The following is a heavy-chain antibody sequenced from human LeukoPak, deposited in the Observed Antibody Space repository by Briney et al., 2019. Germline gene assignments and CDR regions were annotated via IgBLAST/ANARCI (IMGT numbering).Heavy chain of an antibody. J-gene: IGHJ4*02. CDR1: GFTFDDYA. CDR2: ISWNSGSI. CDR3: AKDSSHYYDSSGYYYYFDY. D-gene: IGHD3-22*01. Sequence: GGSLRLSCAASGFTFDDYAMHWVRQAPGKGLERVSGISWNSGSIGYADSVKGRFTISRDNAKNSLYLQMNSLRAEDTALYYCAKDSSHYYDSSGYYYYFDYWGQGTLVTVSS. V-gene: IGHV3-9*01.